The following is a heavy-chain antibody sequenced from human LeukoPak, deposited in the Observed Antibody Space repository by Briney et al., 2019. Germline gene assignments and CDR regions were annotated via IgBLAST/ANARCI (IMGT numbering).Heavy chain of an antibody. CDR1: GYTFTGYY. V-gene: IGHV1-2*02. Sequence: ASLKVSCKASGYTFTGYYMHWVRQAPGQGLEWMGWINPNSGGTNYAQKFQGRVTMTRDTSISTAYMELSRLRADDTAVYYWRRRRASDYGDYAWYFDLWGRGTLVTVSS. J-gene: IGHJ2*01. CDR2: INPNSGGT. CDR3: RRRRASDYGDYAWYFDL. D-gene: IGHD4-17*01.